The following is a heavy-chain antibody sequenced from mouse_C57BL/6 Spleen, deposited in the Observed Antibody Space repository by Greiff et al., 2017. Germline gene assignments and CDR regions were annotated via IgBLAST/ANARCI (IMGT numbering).Heavy chain of an antibody. Sequence: EVQLQQSGAELVKPGASVTLSCTASGYTITDYYMHWVKQMPGQGLEWIGRINPDGGTTKYTPKFKGKATITADTSSNTAYLQLSSLTSEDTAVYYCARAASTVVSDYWGQGTTLTVSS. D-gene: IGHD1-1*01. V-gene: IGHV14-2*01. CDR3: ARAASTVVSDY. J-gene: IGHJ2*01. CDR1: GYTITDYY. CDR2: INPDGGTT.